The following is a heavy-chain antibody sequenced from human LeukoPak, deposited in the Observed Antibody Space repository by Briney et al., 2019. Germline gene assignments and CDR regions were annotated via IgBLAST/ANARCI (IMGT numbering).Heavy chain of an antibody. CDR3: AREGWCSSTSCYG. D-gene: IGHD2-2*01. CDR2: IKQDGSEK. Sequence: PGGSLRLSCAASGFTFSSYAMSWVRQAPGKGLEWVANIKQDGSEKYYVDSVKGRLTISRDNAKNSLYLQMNSLRAEDTAVYYCAREGWCSSTSCYGWGQGTLVTVSS. J-gene: IGHJ4*02. V-gene: IGHV3-7*01. CDR1: GFTFSSYA.